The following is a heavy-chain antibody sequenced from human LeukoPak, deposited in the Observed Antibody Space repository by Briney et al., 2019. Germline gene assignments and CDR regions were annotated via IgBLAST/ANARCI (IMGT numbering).Heavy chain of an antibody. V-gene: IGHV4-34*01. Sequence: PSETLSLTCAVYGGSFSGYYWSWIRQPPGKGLEWIGEINHSGSTNYNPSLKSRVTISVDTSKNQFSLKLSSVTAADTAVYYCARGLTGSSWTPFDYSGQGTLVTVYS. CDR1: GGSFSGYY. D-gene: IGHD6-13*01. CDR2: INHSGST. CDR3: ARGLTGSSWTPFDY. J-gene: IGHJ4*02.